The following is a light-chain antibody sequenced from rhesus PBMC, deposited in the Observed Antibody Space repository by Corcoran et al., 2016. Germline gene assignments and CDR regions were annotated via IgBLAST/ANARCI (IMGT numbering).Light chain of an antibody. V-gene: IGLV2-13*03. J-gene: IGLJ1*01. CDR2: EFR. CDR3: SSYARSITYI. CDR1: SSDIGGYNR. Sequence: QAAPTQSPSVSGSPGQSVTISCTGTSSDIGGYNRVSWYQQHPGKAPKLMIYEFRKRPSGVSDRFAGSKSGNTASLTISGLQAEYEAAYYCSSYARSITYIFGAGTRLTVL.